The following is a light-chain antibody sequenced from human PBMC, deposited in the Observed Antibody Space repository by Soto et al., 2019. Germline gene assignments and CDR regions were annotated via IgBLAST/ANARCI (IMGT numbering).Light chain of an antibody. CDR3: QQYERLPLT. CDR2: EAS. CDR1: QSIHAY. Sequence: DMPMTQSPSSLSASFGDRGTSXXRTSQSIHAYLNGDQQKPGKAPKIXIYEASDLETGGPSRFSGSGSGTGFTFTISSLQPEDFATYYCQQYERLPLTFGQGTRLDIK. J-gene: IGKJ5*01. V-gene: IGKV1-33*01.